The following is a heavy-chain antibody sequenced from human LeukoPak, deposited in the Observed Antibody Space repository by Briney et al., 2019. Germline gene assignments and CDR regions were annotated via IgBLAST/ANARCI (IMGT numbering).Heavy chain of an antibody. CDR1: GGSFSGYY. Sequence: SETLSLTCAVYGGSFSGYYWSWIRQPPGKGLEWIGEINHSGSTNYNPSLKSRVTISVDTSKNQFSLKLSSVTAADTAVYYCARLLRESWFDPWGQGTPVTVSS. V-gene: IGHV4-34*01. D-gene: IGHD3-3*01. J-gene: IGHJ5*02. CDR2: INHSGST. CDR3: ARLLRESWFDP.